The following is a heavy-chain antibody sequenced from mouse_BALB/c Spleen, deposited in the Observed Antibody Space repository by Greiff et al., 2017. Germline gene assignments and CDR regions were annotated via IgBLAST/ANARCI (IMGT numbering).Heavy chain of an antibody. CDR1: GYTFTSYW. CDR2: INPSTGYT. D-gene: IGHD1-1*01. CDR3: ARLATAYYFDY. Sequence: VQLVESGAELAKPGASVKMSCKASGYTFTSYWMHWVKQRPGQGLEWIGYINPSTGYTEYNQKFKDKATLTADKSSSTAYMQLSSLTSEDSAVYYCARLATAYYFDYWGQGTTLTVSS. J-gene: IGHJ2*01. V-gene: IGHV1-7*01.